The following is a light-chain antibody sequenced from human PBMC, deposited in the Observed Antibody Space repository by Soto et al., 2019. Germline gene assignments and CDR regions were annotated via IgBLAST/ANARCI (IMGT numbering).Light chain of an antibody. CDR3: QQINSYPLT. CDR2: AAS. V-gene: IGKV1-9*01. Sequence: DIQLTQSPSFLSASVGDRVTITCRASQGINNYLAWYQQKPGKAPKLLIYAASTLQSGVPSRFSGSGSGKEFTLTISSLQPEDFATYSCQQINSYPLTFGPGTKVDIK. CDR1: QGINNY. J-gene: IGKJ3*01.